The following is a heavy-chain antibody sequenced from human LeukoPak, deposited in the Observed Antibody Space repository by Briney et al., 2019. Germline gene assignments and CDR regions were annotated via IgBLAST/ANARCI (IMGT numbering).Heavy chain of an antibody. J-gene: IGHJ6*02. CDR1: GYTFTSYA. V-gene: IGHV7-4-1*02. Sequence: ASVKVSCKASGYTFTSYAMNWVRQAPGQGLEWMGWINTNTGNPTYAQGFTGRFVFTLDTSVSTAYLQISSLKAEDTAVYYCARIYCSSTSCYTYYCYGMDVWGQGTTVTVSS. CDR2: INTNTGNP. D-gene: IGHD2-2*02. CDR3: ARIYCSSTSCYTYYCYGMDV.